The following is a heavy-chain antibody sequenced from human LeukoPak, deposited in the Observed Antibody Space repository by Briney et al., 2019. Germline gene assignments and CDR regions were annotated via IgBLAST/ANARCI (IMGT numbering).Heavy chain of an antibody. CDR2: IYSGGST. CDR3: ARGGESSSWYFTPYFDY. Sequence: PGGSLRLSCAASGFTVSSNYMSWVRQAPGKGLEWASVIYSGGSTYYADSVKGRFTISRDNSKNTLYLQMNSLRAEDTAVYYCARGGESSSWYFTPYFDYWGQGTLVTVSS. D-gene: IGHD6-13*01. CDR1: GFTVSSNY. J-gene: IGHJ4*02. V-gene: IGHV3-53*01.